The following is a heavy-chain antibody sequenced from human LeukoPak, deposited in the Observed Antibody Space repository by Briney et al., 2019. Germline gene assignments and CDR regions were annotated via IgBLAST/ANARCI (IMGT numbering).Heavy chain of an antibody. V-gene: IGHV3-74*01. J-gene: IGHJ6*03. D-gene: IGHD2-2*02. Sequence: GGSLRLSCAASGFTFSSYWMHWVRQAPGKGLVWVSRINSDGSSTNYADSVKGRFTISRDNAKNTLYLQMNSLRAEDTAVYYCARVDRVPAAIDYYYYMDVWGKGTTVTVSS. CDR2: INSDGSST. CDR3: ARVDRVPAAIDYYYYMDV. CDR1: GFTFSSYW.